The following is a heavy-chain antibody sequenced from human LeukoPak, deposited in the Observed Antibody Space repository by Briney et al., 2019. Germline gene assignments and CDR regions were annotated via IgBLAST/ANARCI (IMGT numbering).Heavy chain of an antibody. CDR3: AKDRGSCSSTSCYYFDY. J-gene: IGHJ4*02. D-gene: IGHD2-2*01. CDR2: ISYDGSNK. Sequence: GGSLRLSCAASGFTFSSYGMHWVRQAPGKGLEWVAVISYDGSNKYYADSVKGRFTISRDNSRNTLYLQMNSLRAEDTAVYYCAKDRGSCSSTSCYYFDYWGQGTLVTVSS. V-gene: IGHV3-30*18. CDR1: GFTFSSYG.